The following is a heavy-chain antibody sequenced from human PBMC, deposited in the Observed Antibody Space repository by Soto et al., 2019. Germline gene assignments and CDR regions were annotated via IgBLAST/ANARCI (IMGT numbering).Heavy chain of an antibody. J-gene: IGHJ4*02. CDR2: IYYSGRT. V-gene: IGHV4-31*03. Sequence: QVQLQESGPGLVKPSQTLSLTCTVSGGSISSGGYYWSWIRQHPGKGLEWIGYIYYSGRTYYNPSLKSRVTISVDTSKNQFSLKLSSVTAADTAVYYCARSIIVVVTAIPDYWGQGTLVTVSS. CDR3: ARSIIVVVTAIPDY. CDR1: GGSISSGGYY. D-gene: IGHD2-21*02.